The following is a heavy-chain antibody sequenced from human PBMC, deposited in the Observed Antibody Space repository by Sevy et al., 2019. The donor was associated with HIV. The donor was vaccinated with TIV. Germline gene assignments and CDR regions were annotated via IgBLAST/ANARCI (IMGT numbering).Heavy chain of an antibody. CDR1: GFSFSTYM. V-gene: IGHV3-21*01. J-gene: IGHJ3*01. Sequence: GGSLRLSCTASGFSFSTYMMNWVRQAPGKGLEWVASIGYSSNYIYYADSLKGRFTISRDNAKNSLFLQMNSLRAEDMAVYYCARPYGSGSWEAFDVWGQGTMVTVSS. D-gene: IGHD3-10*01. CDR2: IGYSSNYI. CDR3: ARPYGSGSWEAFDV.